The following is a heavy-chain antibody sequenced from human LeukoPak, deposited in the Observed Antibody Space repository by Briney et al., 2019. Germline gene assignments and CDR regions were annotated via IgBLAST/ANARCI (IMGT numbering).Heavy chain of an antibody. CDR3: ARDQAAVAGALDY. CDR2: IYHSGGT. CDR1: GGSISSSNW. D-gene: IGHD6-19*01. J-gene: IGHJ4*02. Sequence: PSETRSLTCAVSGGSISSSNWWSWVRQPPGKGLDWIGEIYHSGGTNYNPSLKSRVTISVDKSKNPFSLKLSSVTAADTAVYYRARDQAAVAGALDYWGQGTLVTASS. V-gene: IGHV4-4*02.